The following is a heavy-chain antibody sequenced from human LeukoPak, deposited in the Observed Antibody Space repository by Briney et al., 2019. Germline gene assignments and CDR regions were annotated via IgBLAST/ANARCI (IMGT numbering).Heavy chain of an antibody. CDR1: DGSISSYY. J-gene: IGHJ4*02. V-gene: IGHV4-59*08. D-gene: IGHD3-22*01. Sequence: KTSETLSLTCTVSDGSISSYYWSWIRQPPGKGLEWIGYIYYNGNTKYNPSLKSRVTISVDTSKNQFSLKLRSVTAADTAVYYCARTYLGYYDSSGYAYYFDYWGQGTLVPVSS. CDR2: IYYNGNT. CDR3: ARTYLGYYDSSGYAYYFDY.